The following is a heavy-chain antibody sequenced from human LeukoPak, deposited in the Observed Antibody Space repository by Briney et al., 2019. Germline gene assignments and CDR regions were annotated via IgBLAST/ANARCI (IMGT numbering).Heavy chain of an antibody. Sequence: SETLSLTCTVSGGSISSYYWSWIRQPPGKGLEWIGYIYYSGSTNYNPSLKSRVTISVDTSKNQFSLKLSSVTAADTAVYYCARHKTNYYDSSGYFLNSFDYWGQGTLVTVPS. CDR3: ARHKTNYYDSSGYFLNSFDY. V-gene: IGHV4-59*08. CDR2: IYYSGST. J-gene: IGHJ4*02. D-gene: IGHD3-22*01. CDR1: GGSISSYY.